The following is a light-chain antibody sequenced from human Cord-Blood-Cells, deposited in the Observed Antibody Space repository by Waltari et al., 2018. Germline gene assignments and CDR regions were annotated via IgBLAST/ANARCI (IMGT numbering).Light chain of an antibody. Sequence: QSALTQPPSVSGSPAQSITLSCTGTSSHVGSYNLVSWYQQHPGKAPKRMIYEVSKRPSGVSNRFSCSKSGNTSSLTIAGLQAEDEADYYCCSYAGSSTWVFGGGTKLTVL. CDR2: EVS. CDR3: CSYAGSSTWV. V-gene: IGLV2-23*02. J-gene: IGLJ3*02. CDR1: SSHVGSYNL.